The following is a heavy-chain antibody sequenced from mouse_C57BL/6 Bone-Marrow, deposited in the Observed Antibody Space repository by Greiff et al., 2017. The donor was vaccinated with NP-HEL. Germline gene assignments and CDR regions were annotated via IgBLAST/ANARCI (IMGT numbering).Heavy chain of an antibody. V-gene: IGHV1-81*01. CDR1: GYTFPSYG. CDR2: IYPRSGNT. J-gene: IGHJ1*03. Sequence: VMLVESGAELARPGASVKLSCKASGYTFPSYGISWVKQRTGQGLEWIGEIYPRSGNTYYNEKFKGKATLTADKSSSTAYMELRSLTSEDSAVYFCARGVYWYFDVWGTGTTVTVSS. CDR3: ARGVYWYFDV.